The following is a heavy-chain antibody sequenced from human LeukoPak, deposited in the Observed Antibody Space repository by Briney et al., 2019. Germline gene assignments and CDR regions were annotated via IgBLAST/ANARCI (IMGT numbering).Heavy chain of an antibody. CDR1: GLTFSSFA. CDR3: AKAASGSYLYYFDY. Sequence: GGSLRLSCAASGLTFSSFAMNWVRQAPGKGLEWVSTISYSGGSTYYVDSVKGRFTISRDNSENTLYLQLNSLRAEDTAVYYCAKAASGSYLYYFDYWGQGTLVTVSS. D-gene: IGHD1-26*01. J-gene: IGHJ4*02. CDR2: ISYSGGST. V-gene: IGHV3-23*01.